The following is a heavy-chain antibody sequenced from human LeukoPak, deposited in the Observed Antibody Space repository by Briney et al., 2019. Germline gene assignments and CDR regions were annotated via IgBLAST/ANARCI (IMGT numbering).Heavy chain of an antibody. CDR3: ARVRQQLGGYFDY. CDR2: INPNSGGT. V-gene: IGHV1-2*02. CDR1: GYTFTCYY. J-gene: IGHJ4*02. D-gene: IGHD6-13*01. Sequence: ASVKVSCKASGYTFTCYYMHWVRQAPGQGLEWMGWINPNSGGTNYAQKFQGRVTMTRDTSISTAYMELSRLRSDDTAVYYCARVRQQLGGYFDYWGQGTLVTVSS.